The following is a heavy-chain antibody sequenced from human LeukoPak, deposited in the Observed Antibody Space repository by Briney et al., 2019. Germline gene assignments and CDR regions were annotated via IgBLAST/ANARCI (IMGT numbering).Heavy chain of an antibody. V-gene: IGHV4-34*01. D-gene: IGHD3-22*01. Sequence: PSETLSLTCAVYGGSFSGYYWSWIRQPPGKGLEWIGEINHSGSTNYNPSLKSRVIISVDTSKNQFSLKLSSVTAADTAVYYCARRYYDSSGYYYPDYWGQGTLVTVSS. CDR1: GGSFSGYY. CDR2: INHSGST. CDR3: ARRYYDSSGYYYPDY. J-gene: IGHJ4*02.